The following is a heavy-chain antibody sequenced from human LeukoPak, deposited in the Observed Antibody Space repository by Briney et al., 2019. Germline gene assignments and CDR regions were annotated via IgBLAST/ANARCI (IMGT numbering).Heavy chain of an antibody. D-gene: IGHD5-24*01. CDR2: IWYDGSNK. CDR1: GFTFSSYG. J-gene: IGHJ4*02. Sequence: PERSLRLSCAASGFTFSSYGMHWVRQAPGKGLEWVAVIWYDGSNKYYADSVKGRFTISRDNSKNTLYLQMNSLRAEDTAVYYCARDRDGYPYDYWGQGTLVTVSS. CDR3: ARDRDGYPYDY. V-gene: IGHV3-33*01.